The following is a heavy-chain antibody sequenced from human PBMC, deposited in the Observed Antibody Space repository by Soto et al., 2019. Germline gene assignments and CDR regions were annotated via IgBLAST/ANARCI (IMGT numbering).Heavy chain of an antibody. CDR1: GGYVHSYY. D-gene: IGHD2-8*01. J-gene: IGHJ4*02. CDR3: ARARVRGVSPDYDF. Sequence: SETLSLTCSVSGGYVHSYYWSWLRQSPGRGLEWIAYIYYTGSTKYNPSLKSRATISLDTSKNEVYMKMTSVTAADTAVYYCARARVRGVSPDYDFWGQETKVTVSS. V-gene: IGHV4-59*02. CDR2: IYYTGST.